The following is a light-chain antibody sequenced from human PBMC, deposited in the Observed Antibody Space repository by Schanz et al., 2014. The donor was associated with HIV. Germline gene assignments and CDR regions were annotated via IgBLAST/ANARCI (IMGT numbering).Light chain of an antibody. CDR3: QQYGALPES. CDR2: GAS. CDR1: QSVVSSY. Sequence: EIVLTQSPGTLSLSPGERATLSCRASQSVVSSYLAWYRQRPGQAPRLLIYGASSRATGIPGRFSGSGSGTDFTLTISSLEPEDLAVYYCQQYGALPESFGQGTKLEIK. J-gene: IGKJ2*03. V-gene: IGKV3-20*01.